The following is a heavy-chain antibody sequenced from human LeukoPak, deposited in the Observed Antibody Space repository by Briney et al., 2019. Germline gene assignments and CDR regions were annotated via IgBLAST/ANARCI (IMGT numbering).Heavy chain of an antibody. J-gene: IGHJ3*02. V-gene: IGHV4-4*07. D-gene: IGHD2-2*01. CDR2: IYTSGST. CDR3: ARDYCSSTSCYNLDAFDI. Sequence: SETLSLTCTVSDGSISSYYWSWIRQPAGKGLEWIGRIYTSGSTNYNPSLKSRVTMSVDTSKNQFSLKLSSVTAADTAVYYCARDYCSSTSCYNLDAFDIWGQGTMVTVSS. CDR1: DGSISSYY.